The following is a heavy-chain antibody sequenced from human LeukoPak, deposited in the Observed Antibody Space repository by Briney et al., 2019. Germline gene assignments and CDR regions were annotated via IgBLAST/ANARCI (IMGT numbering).Heavy chain of an antibody. V-gene: IGHV3-23*01. Sequence: GGSLRLSCAASGFTFSSYAVSWVRQAPGKGLEWVSAISGSGGSTYYADSVKGRFTISRDNSKNTLYLQMNSLRAEDTAVYYCAKSKDYDILTGLTWGQGTLVSVSS. CDR2: ISGSGGST. CDR1: GFTFSSYA. CDR3: AKSKDYDILTGLT. D-gene: IGHD3-9*01. J-gene: IGHJ5*02.